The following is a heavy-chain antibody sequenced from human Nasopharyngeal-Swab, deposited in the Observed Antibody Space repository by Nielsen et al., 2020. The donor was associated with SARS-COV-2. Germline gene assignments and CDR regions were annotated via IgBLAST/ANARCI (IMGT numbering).Heavy chain of an antibody. CDR3: ASNPAMVRAVKDY. V-gene: IGHV3-21*01. Sequence: PGEGLEWVSSISSSSSYIYYADSVKGRFTISRDNAKNSLYLQMNSLRAEDTAVYYCASNPAMVRAVKDYWGQGTLVTVSS. D-gene: IGHD3-10*01. CDR2: ISSSSSYI. J-gene: IGHJ4*02.